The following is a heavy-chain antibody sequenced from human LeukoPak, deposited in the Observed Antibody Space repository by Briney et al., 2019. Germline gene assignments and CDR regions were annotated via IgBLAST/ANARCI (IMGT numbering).Heavy chain of an antibody. CDR3: ARWGDCGGDCHILDH. J-gene: IGHJ4*02. CDR1: GGSISGYY. V-gene: IGHV4-59*01. D-gene: IGHD2-21*02. Sequence: KPSETLSLTCTVSGGSISGYYWSWSRQAPGKGVEWIGNLYYNRGAWYKSSLKSRVTTSVDTSKNEFSLKLSSVTAADTAVYYCARWGDCGGDCHILDHWGQGILVTVAS. CDR2: LYYNRGA.